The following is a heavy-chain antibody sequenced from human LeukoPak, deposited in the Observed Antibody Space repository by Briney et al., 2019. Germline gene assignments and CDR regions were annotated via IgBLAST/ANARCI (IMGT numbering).Heavy chain of an antibody. J-gene: IGHJ4*02. V-gene: IGHV3-48*01. D-gene: IGHD3-22*01. Sequence: GGSLRLSCAASGFTFNTYSMNWVRRAPGKGLEWVSYIDSSSGNLYYADSVQGRFAVSRDNAKNSLYLQMNSLRAEDTAVYYCSRGGYDSPGFYYDYWGQGTLVTVSS. CDR3: SRGGYDSPGFYYDY. CDR1: GFTFNTYS. CDR2: IDSSSGNL.